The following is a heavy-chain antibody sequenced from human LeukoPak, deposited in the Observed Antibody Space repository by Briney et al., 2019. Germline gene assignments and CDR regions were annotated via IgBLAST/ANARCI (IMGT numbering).Heavy chain of an antibody. J-gene: IGHJ3*02. V-gene: IGHV4-59*12. CDR1: GGSISSYY. CDR2: IYHSGST. CDR3: ARGLSSWSLDAFDI. D-gene: IGHD6-6*01. Sequence: SETLSLTCTVSGGSISSYYWSWIRQPPGKGLEWIGYIYHSGSTYYNPSLKSRVTISVDRSKNQFSLKLSSVTAADTAVYYCARGLSSWSLDAFDIWGQGTMVTVSS.